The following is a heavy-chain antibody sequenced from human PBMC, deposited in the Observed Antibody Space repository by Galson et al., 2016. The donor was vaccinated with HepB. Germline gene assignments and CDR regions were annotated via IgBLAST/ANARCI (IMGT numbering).Heavy chain of an antibody. D-gene: IGHD5-24*01. CDR3: ARDSGHDRYANGMDV. J-gene: IGHJ6*02. CDR1: GGTFSSYA. CDR2: IIAFFGTA. V-gene: IGHV1-69*13. Sequence: SVKVSCKASGGTFSSYAISWVRQAPGQGLEWMGGIIAFFGTALYAYKFQGRVTFTADESTSTVYMELNSLRSEDTAVYYCARDSGHDRYANGMDVWGQGTTVTVSS.